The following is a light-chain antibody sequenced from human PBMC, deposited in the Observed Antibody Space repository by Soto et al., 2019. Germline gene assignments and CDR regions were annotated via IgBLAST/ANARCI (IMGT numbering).Light chain of an antibody. Sequence: EIVLTQSPATLSLSPGERATLSCRASQSISYFLAWYQQKPGQAPRLLIYDASKRATGIPARFSGSGSGTAFTLTISSLQPEDFAVYYCQQRSNWPLTFGPGTKVDI. CDR1: QSISYF. CDR2: DAS. CDR3: QQRSNWPLT. V-gene: IGKV3-11*01. J-gene: IGKJ3*01.